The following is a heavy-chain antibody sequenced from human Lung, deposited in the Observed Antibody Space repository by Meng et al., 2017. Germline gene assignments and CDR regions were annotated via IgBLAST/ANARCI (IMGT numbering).Heavy chain of an antibody. D-gene: IGHD1-7*01. J-gene: IGHJ4*02. V-gene: IGHV4-4*02. CDR3: GRDQGRELINH. Sequence: QVQLQESGPGLVKPSGTLSLTCTVSGDSISSDIWWSWVRQPPGKGQEWIGEVYHRGDTNYNPSLKSRVDISVDKSKNQFYLSLFSVTAADTAVYYCGRDQGRELINHWGQGTLVTVSS. CDR1: GDSISSDIW. CDR2: VYHRGDT.